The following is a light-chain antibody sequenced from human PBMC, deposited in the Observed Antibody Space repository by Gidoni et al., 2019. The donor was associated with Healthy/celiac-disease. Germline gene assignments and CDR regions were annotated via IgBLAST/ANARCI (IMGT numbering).Light chain of an antibody. CDR2: AAS. J-gene: IGKJ4*01. Sequence: IQLTQSPSFLSASVGDRVTITCRASQGISSYLAWYQQKPGKAPKLLIYAASTLQSGVPSRFSGSGSGTEFTLTISSLQPEDFATYYCQQLNSYPALTFXGXTKVEIK. V-gene: IGKV1-9*01. CDR1: QGISSY. CDR3: QQLNSYPALT.